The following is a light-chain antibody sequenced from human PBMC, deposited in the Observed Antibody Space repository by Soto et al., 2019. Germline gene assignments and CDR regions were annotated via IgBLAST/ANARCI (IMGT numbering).Light chain of an antibody. Sequence: QSALTQPRSVSGSPGQSVTISCTGTSSDVGGYNYVSWYQQHPGKDPKLMIYDVSKRPSGVPDRFSGSKSGNTASLTISGLQAEDEADYYCCSHAGSYRVFGGGTKLTVL. V-gene: IGLV2-11*01. CDR3: CSHAGSYRV. CDR1: SSDVGGYNY. CDR2: DVS. J-gene: IGLJ3*02.